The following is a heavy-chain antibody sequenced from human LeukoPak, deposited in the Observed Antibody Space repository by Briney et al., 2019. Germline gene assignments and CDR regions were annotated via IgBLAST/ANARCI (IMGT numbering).Heavy chain of an antibody. J-gene: IGHJ4*02. CDR2: IYSGGST. Sequence: PGGSLRLSCAASGFTVSSNYMSWVRQAPGKGLEWVSVIYSGGSTYYADSVKGRFTISRDNSKNTLYLQMNSLRAEDTAVYYCARDLLGVIIPSYWGQGTLVTVSS. CDR1: GFTVSSNY. V-gene: IGHV3-66*02. CDR3: ARDLLGVIIPSY. D-gene: IGHD2-21*01.